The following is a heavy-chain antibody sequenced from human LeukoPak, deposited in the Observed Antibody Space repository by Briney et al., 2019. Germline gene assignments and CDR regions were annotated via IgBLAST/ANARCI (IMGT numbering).Heavy chain of an antibody. CDR3: ARVNAAGFYYYYYMDV. V-gene: IGHV1-69*06. D-gene: IGHD2-15*01. J-gene: IGHJ6*03. CDR1: GYTFTSYD. Sequence: ASVKVSCKASGYTFTSYDINWVRQATGQGLEWMGGIIPIFGTANYAQKFQGRVTITADKSTSTAYMELSSLRSEDTAVYYCARVNAAGFYYYYYMDVWGKGTTVTVSS. CDR2: IIPIFGTA.